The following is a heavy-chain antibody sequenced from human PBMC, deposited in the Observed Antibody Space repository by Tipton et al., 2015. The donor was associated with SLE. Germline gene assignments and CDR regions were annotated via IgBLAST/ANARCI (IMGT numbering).Heavy chain of an antibody. CDR2: ISWNSGSI. CDR3: ARDGGPIPFDY. Sequence: SLRLSCAASGFTFDDYAMHWVRQAPGKGLEWVSGISWNSGSIGYADSVKGRFTISRDNAKNSLYLQMNSLRAEDTAVYYCARDGGPIPFDYWGQGTLVTVSS. J-gene: IGHJ4*02. CDR1: GFTFDDYA. D-gene: IGHD4-23*01. V-gene: IGHV3-9*01.